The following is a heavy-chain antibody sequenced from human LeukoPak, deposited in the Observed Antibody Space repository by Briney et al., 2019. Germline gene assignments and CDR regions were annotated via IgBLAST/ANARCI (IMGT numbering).Heavy chain of an antibody. V-gene: IGHV4-31*03. Sequence: SETLSLTCTVSGGSISSGGYYWSWIRQHPGKGLEWIGYIYYSGSTYYNPPLKSRVTISVDTSKSQFSLKLSSVTAADTAVYYCARVAWELLGGGSDYWGQGTLVTVSS. CDR2: IYYSGST. CDR3: ARVAWELLGGGSDY. D-gene: IGHD1-26*01. J-gene: IGHJ4*02. CDR1: GGSISSGGYY.